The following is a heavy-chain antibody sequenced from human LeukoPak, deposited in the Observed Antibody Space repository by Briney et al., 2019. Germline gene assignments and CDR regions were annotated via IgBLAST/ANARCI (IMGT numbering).Heavy chain of an antibody. CDR3: ASKRGYSYGSHFDY. J-gene: IGHJ4*02. CDR2: IKQDGSDK. D-gene: IGHD5-18*01. V-gene: IGHV3-7*01. CDR1: GFTFSSYW. Sequence: GGSLRLSCAASGFTFSSYWMSWVRQAPGKGLEWVANIKQDGSDKYYVDSVKGRFTISRDNAKNSLYLQMNSLRAEDTAVYYCASKRGYSYGSHFDYWGQGTLVTVSS.